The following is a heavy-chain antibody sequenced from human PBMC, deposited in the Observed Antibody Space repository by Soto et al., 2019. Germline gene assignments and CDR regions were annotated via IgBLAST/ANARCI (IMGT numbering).Heavy chain of an antibody. CDR1: GGSISSYY. V-gene: IGHV4-59*01. CDR2: IYYSGST. Sequence: SETLSLTCTVSGGSISSYYWSWIRQPPGKGLEWIGYIYYSGSTNYNPSLKSRVTISVDTSKNQSSLKLSSVTAADTAVYYCAREYYDYVWGSYRNNWFDPWGQGTLVTVSS. D-gene: IGHD3-16*02. CDR3: AREYYDYVWGSYRNNWFDP. J-gene: IGHJ5*02.